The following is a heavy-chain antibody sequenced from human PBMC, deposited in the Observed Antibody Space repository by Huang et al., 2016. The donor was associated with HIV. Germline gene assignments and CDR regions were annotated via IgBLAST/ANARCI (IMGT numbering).Heavy chain of an antibody. CDR3: AISGTYSGDFDI. CDR1: EYTFTDG. Sequence: QVQLVHSGSELKEPGASVKVSCKASEYTFTDGFHWVRQAPGQGLELMGWINTNTGTPTCAQGITGRFGFSVDTSDDTAYLHITNLRADDTAVYYCAISGTYSGDFDIWGQGTLVSVS. D-gene: IGHD1-26*01. V-gene: IGHV7-4-1*02. J-gene: IGHJ3*02. CDR2: INTNTGTP.